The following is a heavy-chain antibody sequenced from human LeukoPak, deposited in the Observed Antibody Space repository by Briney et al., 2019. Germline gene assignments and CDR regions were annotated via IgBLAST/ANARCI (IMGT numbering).Heavy chain of an antibody. CDR1: GGSISSSSYY. CDR2: IYYSGST. J-gene: IGHJ3*02. D-gene: IGHD6-19*01. Sequence: PSETLSLTCTVSGGSISSSSYYWGWIRQPPGKGLEWIGSIYYSGSTYYNPSLKSRVTISVDTSKNQFSLKLSSRTAADTAVYYRARPRQWLVAFDIWGQGTMVTVSS. V-gene: IGHV4-39*01. CDR3: ARPRQWLVAFDI.